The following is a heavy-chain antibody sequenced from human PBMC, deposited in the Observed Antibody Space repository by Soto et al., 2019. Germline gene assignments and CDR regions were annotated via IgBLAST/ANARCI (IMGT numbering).Heavy chain of an antibody. V-gene: IGHV3-48*02. CDR3: AARFADY. CDR2: ISGGGSTT. D-gene: IGHD3-10*01. J-gene: IGHJ4*02. CDR1: GFTFSTST. Sequence: GGSLRLSCAASGFTFSTSTMNWVRQAPGKGLEWIAYISGGGSTTYYADSVKGRFTISRDDAKKSLYLQMNSLRDDDTAVYYCAARFADYWGQGTLVTVSS.